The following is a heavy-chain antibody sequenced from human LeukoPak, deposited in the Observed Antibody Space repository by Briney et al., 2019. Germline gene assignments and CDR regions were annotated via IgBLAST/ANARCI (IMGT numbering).Heavy chain of an antibody. V-gene: IGHV6-1*01. Sequence: SQTLSLTCAISGDSVSSNSAAWNWIRQSPSRGLEWLGRTYYRSKWYNDYAVSVKSRITINPDTSKNQFSLQLNSVTPEDTAVYYCARAIAVAGTGTFQVAHYFDYWGQGTLVTVSS. CDR2: TYYRSKWYN. D-gene: IGHD6-19*01. J-gene: IGHJ4*02. CDR3: ARAIAVAGTGTFQVAHYFDY. CDR1: GDSVSSNSAA.